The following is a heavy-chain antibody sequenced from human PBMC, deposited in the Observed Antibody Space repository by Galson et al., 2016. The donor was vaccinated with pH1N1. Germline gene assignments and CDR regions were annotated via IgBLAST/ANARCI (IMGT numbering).Heavy chain of an antibody. CDR2: ITPSGRT. D-gene: IGHD1-26*01. J-gene: IGHJ3*02. Sequence: SVKVSCKASGYTFTTDYLHWVRQAPGQGLEWMGVITPSGRTSYAQNIQGRVTMTYDTSTSTVYMDLSSLTSGDAAIYYCARDAALVQMWDLDAFDIWGQGTMVTVSS. V-gene: IGHV1-46*03. CDR1: GYTFTTDY. CDR3: ARDAALVQMWDLDAFDI.